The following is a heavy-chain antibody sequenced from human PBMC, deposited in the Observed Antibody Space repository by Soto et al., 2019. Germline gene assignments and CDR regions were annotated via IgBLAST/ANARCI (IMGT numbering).Heavy chain of an antibody. Sequence: ASVKVSCKASGYTFTSYDINWVRQATGQGLEWMGWMNPNSGNTGYAQKFQGRVTMTRNTSISTAYMELSSLRSEDTAVYYCARAPPNIVVVPAASVDNWFDPWGQGTLVTVSA. CDR1: GYTFTSYD. J-gene: IGHJ5*02. V-gene: IGHV1-8*02. CDR2: MNPNSGNT. CDR3: ARAPPNIVVVPAASVDNWFDP. D-gene: IGHD2-2*01.